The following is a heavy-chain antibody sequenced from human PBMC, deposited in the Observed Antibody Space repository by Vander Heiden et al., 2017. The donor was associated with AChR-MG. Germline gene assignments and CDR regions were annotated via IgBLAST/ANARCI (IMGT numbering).Heavy chain of an antibody. CDR3: ARMVVTAIIGNWFDP. J-gene: IGHJ5*02. V-gene: IGHV1-2*02. D-gene: IGHD2-21*02. Sequence: QVQLVQSGAAAKKPGASAKVSCKASGYTFTGYYMHWVRQAPGQGLEWMGWINPNSGGTNYAQKFQGRVTMTRDTSISTAYMELSRLRSDDTAVYYCARMVVTAIIGNWFDPWGQGTLVTVSS. CDR1: GYTFTGYY. CDR2: INPNSGGT.